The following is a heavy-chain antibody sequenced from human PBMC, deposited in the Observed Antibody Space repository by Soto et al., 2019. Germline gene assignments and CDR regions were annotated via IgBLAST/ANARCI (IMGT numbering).Heavy chain of an antibody. D-gene: IGHD2-15*01. Sequence: QVQLVQSGAEVKKPGASVKVSCKASGYTFTSYAMHWVRQAPGQRLEWMGWINAGNGNTKYSQKFQGRVTITRDTSESKAYMGLSSLRSEDTAVYYCARGPGGPDGPGDYWGQGTLVTVSS. CDR2: INAGNGNT. J-gene: IGHJ4*02. CDR3: ARGPGGPDGPGDY. CDR1: GYTFTSYA. V-gene: IGHV1-3*01.